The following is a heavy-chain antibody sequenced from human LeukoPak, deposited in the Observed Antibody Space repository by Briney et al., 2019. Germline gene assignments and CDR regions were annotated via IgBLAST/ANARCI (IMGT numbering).Heavy chain of an antibody. V-gene: IGHV4-39*07. CDR1: GGSITSNTNY. Sequence: SETLSLTCTVSGGSITSNTNYWGWIRQPPGKGLEWIGSIYYSGSTYYNPSLKSRVTISVDTSKNQFSLKLSSVTAADTAVYYCAREPHLYYDFWGGYSGFSYFDYWGQGTLVTVSS. J-gene: IGHJ4*02. D-gene: IGHD3-3*01. CDR2: IYYSGST. CDR3: AREPHLYYDFWGGYSGFSYFDY.